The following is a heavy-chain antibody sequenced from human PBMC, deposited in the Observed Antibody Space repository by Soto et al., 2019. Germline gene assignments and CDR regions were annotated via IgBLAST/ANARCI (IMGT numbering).Heavy chain of an antibody. J-gene: IGHJ2*01. CDR3: ARSVRGCSSTSCSYGYFDL. V-gene: IGHV4-59*01. Sequence: QVQLQESGPGLVKPSETLSLTCTVSGGSISSYYWSWIRPPPVKGLEWIGYIYYSGSTNYNPSLMSRVAISVDTSKNQFSLKLSSVTAADTAVYYCARSVRGCSSTSCSYGYFDLWGRGTLVTVSS. CDR1: GGSISSYY. D-gene: IGHD2-2*01. CDR2: IYYSGST.